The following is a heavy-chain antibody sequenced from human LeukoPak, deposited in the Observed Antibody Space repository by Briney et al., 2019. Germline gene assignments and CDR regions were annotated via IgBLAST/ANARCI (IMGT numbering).Heavy chain of an antibody. CDR3: ARDPGYDYADYIQDPFDI. CDR1: GASVSSYY. Sequence: PSETLSFTCTVSGASVSSYYWSWIGQPPGKELEWFGRIYTSGSTNYNPSLRGRATISVDKSKNQFFLKLTSVTAADTAVYYCARDPGYDYADYIQDPFDIWGHGTMVAVSS. CDR2: IYTSGST. V-gene: IGHV4-4*07. D-gene: IGHD4-17*01. J-gene: IGHJ3*02.